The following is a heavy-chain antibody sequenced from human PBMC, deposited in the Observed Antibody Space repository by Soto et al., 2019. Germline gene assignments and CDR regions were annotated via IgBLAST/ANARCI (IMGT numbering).Heavy chain of an antibody. CDR2: ISGSGGST. CDR1: GFTFSSYA. D-gene: IGHD6-19*01. CDR3: AKDVGWYSSGWWYSDY. Sequence: EVQLLESGGGLVQPGGSLRLSCAASGFTFSSYAMSWVRQAPGQWLEWVSAISGSGGSTYYADSVKGRFTISRDNSKNTVYLQMNSLRAEDTAVYYCAKDVGWYSSGWWYSDYWGQGTLVTVSS. J-gene: IGHJ4*02. V-gene: IGHV3-23*01.